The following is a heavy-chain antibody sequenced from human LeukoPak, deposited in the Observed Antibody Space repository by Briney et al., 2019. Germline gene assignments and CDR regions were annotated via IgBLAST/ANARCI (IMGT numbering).Heavy chain of an antibody. CDR2: MSAYNGNT. CDR3: ARDACGGSCYSAAFDI. V-gene: IGHV1-18*01. D-gene: IGHD2-15*01. CDR1: GYTFTSYG. Sequence: ASVKVSCKASGYTFTSYGISWVRQAPGQGLEWMGWMSAYNGNTNYAQKLQGRVTMTTDTSTSTAYMELRSLRSDDTAVYYCARDACGGSCYSAAFDIWGQGTMVTVSS. J-gene: IGHJ3*02.